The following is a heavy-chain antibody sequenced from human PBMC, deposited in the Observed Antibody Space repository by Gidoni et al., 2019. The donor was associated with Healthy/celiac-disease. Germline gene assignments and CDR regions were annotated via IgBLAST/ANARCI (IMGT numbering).Heavy chain of an antibody. J-gene: IGHJ4*02. CDR1: GFTFSSYG. CDR3: AKDGARSGSYSHDY. V-gene: IGHV3-30*18. D-gene: IGHD1-26*01. CDR2: ISYDGSNK. Sequence: QVQLVESGGGVVQPGRSLRLSCAASGFTFSSYGMHWVRQAPGKGLEWVAVISYDGSNKYYADSVKGRFTISRDNSKNTLYLQMNSLRAEDTAVYYCAKDGARSGSYSHDYWGQGTLVTVSS.